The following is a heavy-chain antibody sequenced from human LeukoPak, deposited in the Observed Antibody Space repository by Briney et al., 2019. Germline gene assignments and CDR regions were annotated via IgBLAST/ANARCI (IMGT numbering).Heavy chain of an antibody. V-gene: IGHV4-61*02. J-gene: IGHJ5*02. Sequence: SETLSLTCTVSGGSINSSSYYWSWIRQPAGKGLEWIGRIYTSGSTNYNPSLKSRITISVDTSKNQFSLKLSSVTAADTAVYYCARQVGYQRLLFDPWGQGTLVTVSS. CDR1: GGSINSSSYY. CDR2: IYTSGST. CDR3: ARQVGYQRLLFDP. D-gene: IGHD2-2*01.